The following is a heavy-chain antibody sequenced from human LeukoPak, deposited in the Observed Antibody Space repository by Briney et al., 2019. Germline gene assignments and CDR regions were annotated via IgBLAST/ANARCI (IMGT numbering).Heavy chain of an antibody. CDR2: IIPIFGTA. V-gene: IGHV1-69*01. Sequence: GASVKVSCKASGGTFSSYAISWVRQAPGQGLEWMGGIIPIFGTANYAQKFQGRVTITADESTSTAYMELSSLRSEDTAVYYCARAKSPDDSIGYWDYYYYGMDVWGQGTTVTVSS. CDR1: GGTFSSYA. CDR3: ARAKSPDDSIGYWDYYYYGMDV. J-gene: IGHJ6*02. D-gene: IGHD3-22*01.